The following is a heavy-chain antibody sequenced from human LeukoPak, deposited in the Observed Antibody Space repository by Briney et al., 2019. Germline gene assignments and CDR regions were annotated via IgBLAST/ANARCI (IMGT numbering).Heavy chain of an antibody. CDR1: GFTFSSYA. V-gene: IGHV3-23*01. CDR3: AKEYSGSFSPFPSYFDY. CDR2: TNGSGGRT. D-gene: IGHD1-26*01. Sequence: GGSLRLSCAASGFTFSSYAMSWVRQAPGKGLEWVSATNGSGGRTYYADSVKGRFTISRDNSKNTLYLQMNSLRAEDTAVYYCAKEYSGSFSPFPSYFDYWGQGTLVTVSS. J-gene: IGHJ4*02.